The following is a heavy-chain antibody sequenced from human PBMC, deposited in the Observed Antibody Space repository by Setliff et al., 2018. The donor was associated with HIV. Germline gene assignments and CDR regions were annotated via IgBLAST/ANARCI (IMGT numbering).Heavy chain of an antibody. D-gene: IGHD2-2*01. CDR2: IDPNGGAT. V-gene: IGHV1-46*01. CDR1: GYTFTSYF. CDR3: SRAGGGATDQAFDI. Sequence: ASVKVSCKAFGYTFTSYFLHWVRQAPGQGLEWLGIIDPNGGATNNAQKLQGRLTVATDTSTGTLYMELSNLRSDDSAVYYCSRAGGGATDQAFDIWGQGTMVTVSS. J-gene: IGHJ3*02.